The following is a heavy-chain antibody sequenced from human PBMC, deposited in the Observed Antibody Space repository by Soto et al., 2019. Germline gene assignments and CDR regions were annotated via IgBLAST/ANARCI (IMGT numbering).Heavy chain of an antibody. D-gene: IGHD5-18*01. Sequence: QVQLVESGGGLVKPGGSLTLSCTASGFTLVDYMSWIRQAPGKGLESVSYISGRGTYTTYADSVRGRFTISRDNAKNSLYLQMNNLRAEDTAVYYCARDYSNKGFDYWGQGTLVTVSS. CDR2: ISGRGTYT. V-gene: IGHV3-11*05. CDR3: ARDYSNKGFDY. CDR1: GFTLVDY. J-gene: IGHJ4*02.